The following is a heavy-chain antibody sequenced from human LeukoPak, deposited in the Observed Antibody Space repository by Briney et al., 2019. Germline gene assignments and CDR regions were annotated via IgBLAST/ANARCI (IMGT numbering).Heavy chain of an antibody. CDR1: GYTFTGYY. V-gene: IGHV1-2*02. Sequence: ASVKVSCKASGYTFTGYYMHWVRQAPRQGLEWMGWINPNSGGTNYAQKFQGRVTMTRDTSISTAYMELSRLRSDDTAVYYCARFGTYYYGSGAVGYFDYWGQGTLVTVSS. D-gene: IGHD3-10*01. CDR3: ARFGTYYYGSGAVGYFDY. J-gene: IGHJ4*02. CDR2: INPNSGGT.